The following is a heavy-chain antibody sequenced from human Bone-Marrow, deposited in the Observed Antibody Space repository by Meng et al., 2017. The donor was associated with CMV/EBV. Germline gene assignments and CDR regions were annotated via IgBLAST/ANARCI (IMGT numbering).Heavy chain of an antibody. CDR1: GGSISSSSYY. V-gene: IGHV4-39*06. CDR3: ARYERLSYYFDY. J-gene: IGHJ4*02. CDR2: IYYSGST. Sequence: SETLSLTCTVSGGSISSSSYYWGWIRQPPGKGLEWIGSIYYSGSTYYNPSLKSRVTISVDTSKNQFPLKLSSVTAADTAVYYCARYERLSYYFDYWGQGTLVTVSS. D-gene: IGHD3-16*01.